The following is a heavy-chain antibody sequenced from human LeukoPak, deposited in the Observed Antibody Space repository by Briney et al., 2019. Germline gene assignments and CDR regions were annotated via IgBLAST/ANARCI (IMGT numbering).Heavy chain of an antibody. CDR1: GFTFSSYS. Sequence: PGGSLRLSCAASGFTFSSYSMNWVRQAPGKGLEWVSSISNSSYIYYADSVKGRFTISRDNAKNSLYLQMNSLRAEDTAVYYCARIAGYSGYDWGQGTLVTVSS. V-gene: IGHV3-21*01. CDR2: ISNSSYI. J-gene: IGHJ4*02. D-gene: IGHD5-12*01. CDR3: ARIAGYSGYD.